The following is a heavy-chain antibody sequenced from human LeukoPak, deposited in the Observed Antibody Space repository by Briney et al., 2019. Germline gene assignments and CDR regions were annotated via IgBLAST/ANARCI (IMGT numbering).Heavy chain of an antibody. CDR1: GFTFSSYA. D-gene: IGHD3-10*01. V-gene: IGHV3-23*01. CDR2: ISGSGDST. J-gene: IGHJ4*02. CDR3: AKKRLWFGESYYFDY. Sequence: GGSLRLSCEASGFTFSSYAMSWVRQAPGKGLEWVSAISGSGDSTDYADSVKGRFTISRDNSKNTPYLQMNSLRAEDTAVYYCAKKRLWFGESYYFDYWGQGTLVTVSS.